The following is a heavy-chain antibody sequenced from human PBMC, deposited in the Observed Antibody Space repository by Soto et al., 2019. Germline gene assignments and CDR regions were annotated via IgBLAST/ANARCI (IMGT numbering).Heavy chain of an antibody. CDR3: ASWSSFYDFWSGNYGMDV. V-gene: IGHV3-48*01. J-gene: IGHJ6*02. D-gene: IGHD3-3*01. CDR1: GFTFSSYS. Sequence: GGSLRLSCAASGFTFSSYSMNWVRQAPGKGLEWVSYISSSSSTIYYADSVKGRFTISRDNAKNSLYLQMNSLRAEDTAVYYCASWSSFYDFWSGNYGMDVWGQGTTVTVSS. CDR2: ISSSSSTI.